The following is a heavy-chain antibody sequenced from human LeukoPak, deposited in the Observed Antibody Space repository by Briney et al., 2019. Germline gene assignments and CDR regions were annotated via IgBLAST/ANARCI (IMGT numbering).Heavy chain of an antibody. J-gene: IGHJ6*02. CDR2: IYYSGST. Sequence: ETLFLTCTVSGGSISSYYWSWIRQPPGKGLEWIGYIYYSGSTNYNPSLKSRVTISVDTSKNQFSLKLSSVTAADTAVYYCARGRDCSSTSCYSGYYYYGMDVWGQGTTVTISS. CDR1: GGSISSYY. CDR3: ARGRDCSSTSCYSGYYYYGMDV. V-gene: IGHV4-59*01. D-gene: IGHD2-2*02.